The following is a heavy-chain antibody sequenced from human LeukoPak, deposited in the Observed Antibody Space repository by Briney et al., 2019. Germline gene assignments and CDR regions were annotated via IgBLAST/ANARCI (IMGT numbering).Heavy chain of an antibody. Sequence: SETLSLTCAVYGESFSDYYWSWIRQPPGKGLEWIGEINHSGSTNYNPSLKSRVTISVDTSKNQFSLKLSSVTAADTAVYYCARGRITMVRGVITAFFDYWGQGTLVTVSS. CDR2: INHSGST. J-gene: IGHJ4*02. CDR1: GESFSDYY. D-gene: IGHD3-10*01. CDR3: ARGRITMVRGVITAFFDY. V-gene: IGHV4-34*01.